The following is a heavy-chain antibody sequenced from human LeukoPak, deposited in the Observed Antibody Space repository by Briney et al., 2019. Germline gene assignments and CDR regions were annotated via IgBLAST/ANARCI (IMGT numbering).Heavy chain of an antibody. J-gene: IGHJ6*03. CDR2: IIPIFGTA. CDR3: ARGGLAAASNHYYYYYYMDV. D-gene: IGHD6-13*01. V-gene: IGHV1-69*06. Sequence: SVKVSCKAFGGTFSNYAISWVRQAPGQGLEWMGGIIPIFGTANYAQKFRGRVTITADKSTRTAYMELSSLRSEDTAVYYCARGGLAAASNHYYYYYYMDVWGKGTTVTISS. CDR1: GGTFSNYA.